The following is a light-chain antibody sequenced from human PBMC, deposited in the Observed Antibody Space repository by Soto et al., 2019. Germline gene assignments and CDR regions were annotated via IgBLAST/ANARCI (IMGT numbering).Light chain of an antibody. J-gene: IGKJ4*01. V-gene: IGKV3-11*01. Sequence: SPGERATLSCKASQTVNSYLAWFQQKPGQTPRLLIYDASHKATGSPARFSGSGSWTDFTLTISSLEPPDFSIYYCQQRSNWPLTFGGGTKVDI. CDR1: QTVNSY. CDR2: DAS. CDR3: QQRSNWPLT.